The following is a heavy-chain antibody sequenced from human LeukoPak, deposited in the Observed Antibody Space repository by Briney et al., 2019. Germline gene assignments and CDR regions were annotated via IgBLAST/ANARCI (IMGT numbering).Heavy chain of an antibody. CDR3: ANIRAAAGTFDY. CDR1: GFTFSSYA. V-gene: IGHV3-23*01. CDR2: ISGSGDRT. D-gene: IGHD6-13*01. J-gene: IGHJ4*02. Sequence: PGGSLRLSCAASGFTFSSYAMSWVRQAPEKGLEWVSAISGSGDRTYYADSVKGRFTISRDNSKNTLYLQMNSLRAEDTAVYYCANIRAAAGTFDYWGRGTLVTVSS.